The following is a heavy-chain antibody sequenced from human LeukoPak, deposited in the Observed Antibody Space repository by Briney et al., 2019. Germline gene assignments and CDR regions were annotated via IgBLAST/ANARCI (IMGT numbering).Heavy chain of an antibody. D-gene: IGHD3-10*01. V-gene: IGHV4-38-2*02. Sequence: SETLSLTCTVSGYSLSSGYYWGWIRPPPGKGLEWVGSIYHSGSTYYNPSLKSRVTISVDTSKNQFSLKLSSVTAADTAVYYCAIEGYYGSGGKDYWGQGTLVTVSS. CDR1: GYSLSSGYY. CDR3: AIEGYYGSGGKDY. J-gene: IGHJ4*02. CDR2: IYHSGST.